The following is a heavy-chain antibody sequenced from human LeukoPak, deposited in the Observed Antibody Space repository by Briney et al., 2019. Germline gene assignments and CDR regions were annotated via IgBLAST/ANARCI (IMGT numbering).Heavy chain of an antibody. D-gene: IGHD5-12*01. CDR1: GYTFSSYG. J-gene: IGHJ5*02. Sequence: ASVKVSCKASGYTFSSYGISWVRQAPGQGLEWMGWISAYNGNTNYAQKLQGRVTMTTDTSTSTAYMELRSLRSDDTAVYYCARDLVSGYDKNWFDPWGQGTLVTVPS. CDR2: ISAYNGNT. V-gene: IGHV1-18*01. CDR3: ARDLVSGYDKNWFDP.